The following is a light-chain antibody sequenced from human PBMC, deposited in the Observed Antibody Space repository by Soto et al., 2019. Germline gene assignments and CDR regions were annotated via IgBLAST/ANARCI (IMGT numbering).Light chain of an antibody. CDR2: GAS. V-gene: IGKV3-15*01. CDR1: QSVSSN. J-gene: IGKJ5*01. Sequence: DIVMTQSPATLSVSPGERATLSCTASQSVSSNLAWYQQKSGQAPRLLIYGASTRATGIPARFSGGGSGTEFTLTISSLQSEDFAVYYCQQYNTWPPITFGQGTRLEIK. CDR3: QQYNTWPPIT.